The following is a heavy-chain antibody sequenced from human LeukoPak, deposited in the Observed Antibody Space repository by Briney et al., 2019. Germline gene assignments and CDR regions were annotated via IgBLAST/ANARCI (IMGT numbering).Heavy chain of an antibody. CDR1: GYTFTSYY. CDR3: ARDRREYRRGYSYGSLNWFDP. D-gene: IGHD5-18*01. V-gene: IGHV1-46*01. CDR2: INPSGGST. J-gene: IGHJ5*02. Sequence: ASVKVSCKASGYTFTSYYMHWVRQAPGQGLEWMGIINPSGGSTSYAQKFQGRVTMTRDTSTSTVYMELSSLRSKDTAVYYCARDRREYRRGYSYGSLNWFDPWGQGTLVTVSS.